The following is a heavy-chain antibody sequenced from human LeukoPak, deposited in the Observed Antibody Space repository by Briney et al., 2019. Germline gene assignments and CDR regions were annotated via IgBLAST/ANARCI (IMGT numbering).Heavy chain of an antibody. D-gene: IGHD3-22*01. V-gene: IGHV1-18*01. Sequence: ASVKVSCKASGFTFTSYDINWVRQAPGQGLEWMGWISAYNGNTNYAQKLQGRVTMTTDTSTSTAYMELRSLRSDDTAVYYCARLKSTGYYDSSGYYSDYWGQGTLVTVSS. J-gene: IGHJ4*02. CDR1: GFTFTSYD. CDR3: ARLKSTGYYDSSGYYSDY. CDR2: ISAYNGNT.